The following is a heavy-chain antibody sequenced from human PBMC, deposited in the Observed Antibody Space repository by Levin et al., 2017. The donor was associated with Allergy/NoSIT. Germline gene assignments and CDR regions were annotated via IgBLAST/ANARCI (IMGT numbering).Heavy chain of an antibody. V-gene: IGHV4-59*08. CDR2: IYHSGIA. CDR1: GGSINSYF. CDR3: ARRLGTGYSTSTYNWFDP. D-gene: IGHD3/OR15-3a*01. Sequence: PSETLSLTCSVSGGSINSYFWSWIRQPPGKGLEWIGYIYHSGIANYNPSLKSRVTISIDTSKNQFSLKVNSVTAADTAVYYCARRLGTGYSTSTYNWFDPWGQGTLVTVSS. J-gene: IGHJ5*02.